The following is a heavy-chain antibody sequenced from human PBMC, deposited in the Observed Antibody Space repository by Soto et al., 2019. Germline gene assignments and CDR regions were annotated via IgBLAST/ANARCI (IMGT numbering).Heavy chain of an antibody. CDR1: GGSISSTSYY. D-gene: IGHD2-2*01. CDR3: ARVPDR. J-gene: IGHJ5*02. CDR2: IYYNGGT. V-gene: IGHV4-39*07. Sequence: SETLSLTCTVSGGSISSTSYYWGWIRQPPGKGLEWIGTIYYNGGTYYNPSLKSRVTISVDRSKNQFSLKLSSVTAADTAVYYCARVPDRWGQGTLVTVPS.